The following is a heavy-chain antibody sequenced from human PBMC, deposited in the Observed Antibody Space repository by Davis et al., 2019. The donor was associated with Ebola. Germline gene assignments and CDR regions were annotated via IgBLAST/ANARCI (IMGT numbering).Heavy chain of an antibody. Sequence: GGSLRLSCAASGFTFSSYAMSWVRQAPGKGLEWVGRTRNKANSYTTEYATSVKGRFTISRDDSKNSLYLQMNSLKTEDTAVYYCARASYYYDSSGYTYYYYYAMDVWGQGTTVTVSS. CDR2: TRNKANSYTT. V-gene: IGHV3-72*01. J-gene: IGHJ6*02. CDR1: GFTFSSYA. CDR3: ARASYYYDSSGYTYYYYYAMDV. D-gene: IGHD3-22*01.